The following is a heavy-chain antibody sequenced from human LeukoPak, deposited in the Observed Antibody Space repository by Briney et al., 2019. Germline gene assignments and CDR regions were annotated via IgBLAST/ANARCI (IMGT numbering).Heavy chain of an antibody. J-gene: IGHJ4*02. CDR2: IYSGGST. V-gene: IGHV3-53*01. D-gene: IGHD2/OR15-2a*01. CDR1: GFTVSSNY. Sequence: GGSLRLSCAASGFTVSSNYMSWVRQAPGKGLEWVSVIYSGGSTYYADSVKGRFTISRDNSKNTLYLQMNSLRAEDTAVYYCAKGLIRVLDFDYWGQGTLVTVSS. CDR3: AKGLIRVLDFDY.